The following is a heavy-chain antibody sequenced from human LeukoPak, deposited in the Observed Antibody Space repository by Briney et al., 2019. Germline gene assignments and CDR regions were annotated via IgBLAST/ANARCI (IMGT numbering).Heavy chain of an antibody. CDR3: AREVMAEDGDYGPHWFDP. Sequence: SAVKVTCKASGRTFSSYAISWVRQAPGQGLEWMGGIIPIFGTANYAQKFQGRVTITTDESTRTAYMKLSSLRSEDTAVYYCAREVMAEDGDYGPHWFDPWGQGTLVTVSS. CDR1: GRTFSSYA. V-gene: IGHV1-69*05. J-gene: IGHJ5*02. D-gene: IGHD4-17*01. CDR2: IIPIFGTA.